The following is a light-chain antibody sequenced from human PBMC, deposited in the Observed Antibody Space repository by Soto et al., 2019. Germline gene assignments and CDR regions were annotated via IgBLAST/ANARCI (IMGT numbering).Light chain of an antibody. J-gene: IGKJ5*01. V-gene: IGKV1-9*01. CDR3: QQLNIYPIT. Sequence: DIQLTQSPSFLSASVGDRVTITCRASQGISSDLAWYQQKPGKAPNLLIYTASTLQTGVPSRFSGSGSGTELTLTISSLQPEDFATYYCQQLNIYPITFGQGTRLEIK. CDR1: QGISSD. CDR2: TAS.